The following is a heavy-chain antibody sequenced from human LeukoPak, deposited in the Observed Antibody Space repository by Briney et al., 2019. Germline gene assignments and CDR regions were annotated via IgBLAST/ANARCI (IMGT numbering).Heavy chain of an antibody. D-gene: IGHD6-13*01. CDR1: GGSISSYY. Sequence: PSETLSLTCTVSGGSISSYYWSWIRQPPGKGLEWIGYIYYSGSTNYNPSLKSRVTISVDTSKNQFSLKLSSVTAADTAVYYCAREKAAAGLRTFDYWGQGTLVTVSS. CDR3: AREKAAAGLRTFDY. CDR2: IYYSGST. V-gene: IGHV4-59*08. J-gene: IGHJ4*02.